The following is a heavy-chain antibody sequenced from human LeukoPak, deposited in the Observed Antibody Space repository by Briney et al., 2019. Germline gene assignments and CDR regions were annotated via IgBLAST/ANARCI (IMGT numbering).Heavy chain of an antibody. CDR2: IIPIFGTA. CDR3: ARDGHPYCSSTSCYLYNWFDP. Sequence: ASVEVSCKASGGTFSSYAISWVRQAPGQGLEWMGGIIPIFGTANYAQKFQGRVTITADESTSTAYMELSSLRSEDTAVYYCARDGHPYCSSTSCYLYNWFDPWGQGTLVTVSS. V-gene: IGHV1-69*13. J-gene: IGHJ5*02. CDR1: GGTFSSYA. D-gene: IGHD2-2*01.